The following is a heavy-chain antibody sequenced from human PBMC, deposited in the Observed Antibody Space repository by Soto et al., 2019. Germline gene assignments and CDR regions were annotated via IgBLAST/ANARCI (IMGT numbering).Heavy chain of an antibody. CDR1: GGSISSSSYY. D-gene: IGHD2-2*01. CDR3: ASSRDIVVVPAAGWFDP. J-gene: IGHJ5*02. CDR2: IYYSGST. Sequence: PSETLSLTCTVSGGSISSSSYYWGWIRQPPGKGLEWIGSIYYSGSTYYNPSLKSRVTISVDTSKNQFSLKLSSVTAADTAVYYCASSRDIVVVPAAGWFDPWGQGTLVTVSS. V-gene: IGHV4-39*01.